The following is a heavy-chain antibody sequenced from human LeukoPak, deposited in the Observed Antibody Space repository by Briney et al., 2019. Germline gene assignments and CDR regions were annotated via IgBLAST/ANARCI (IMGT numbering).Heavy chain of an antibody. D-gene: IGHD5-18*01. J-gene: IGHJ4*02. CDR3: ARVGGPLRGYSYGPQPFDY. Sequence: GASVKVSRKASGGTFSSYAISWVRQAPGQGLEWMGGIIPIFGTANYAQKFQGRVTITADESTSTAYMELSSLRSEDTAVYYCARVGGPLRGYSYGPQPFDYWGQGTLVTVSS. CDR2: IIPIFGTA. CDR1: GGTFSSYA. V-gene: IGHV1-69*13.